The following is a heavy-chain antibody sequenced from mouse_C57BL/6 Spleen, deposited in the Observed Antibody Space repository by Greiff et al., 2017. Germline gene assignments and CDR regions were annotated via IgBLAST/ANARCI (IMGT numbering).Heavy chain of an antibody. Sequence: QVQLKQSGAELARPGASVKMSCKASGYTFTSYTMHWVKQRPGQGLEWIGYINPSSGYTKFNQKFKGKATLTADKSSSTAYMQLNSLTSEDSAVYVCARGMGRRWYFDVWGTGTTVTVSS. CDR1: GYTFTSYT. V-gene: IGHV1-4*01. J-gene: IGHJ1*03. D-gene: IGHD4-1*01. CDR2: INPSSGYT. CDR3: ARGMGRRWYFDV.